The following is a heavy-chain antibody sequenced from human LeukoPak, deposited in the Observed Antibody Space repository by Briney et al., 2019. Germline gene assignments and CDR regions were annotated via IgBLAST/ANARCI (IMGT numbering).Heavy chain of an antibody. Sequence: SETLSLTCAVYGGSFSGYYWSWIRQPPGKGLEWIGEINHSGSTNYNPSLTSRVTISVDTSKNKFSLKLSSVTAADTAVYYCAGGRWVAKNVGYRPGHWFDPWGQGTLVTVSS. CDR1: GGSFSGYY. J-gene: IGHJ5*02. V-gene: IGHV4-34*01. CDR3: AGGRWVAKNVGYRPGHWFDP. D-gene: IGHD5-12*01. CDR2: INHSGST.